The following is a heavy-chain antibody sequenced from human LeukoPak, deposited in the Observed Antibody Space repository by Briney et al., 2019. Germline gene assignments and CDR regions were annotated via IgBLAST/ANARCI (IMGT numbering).Heavy chain of an antibody. J-gene: IGHJ4*02. V-gene: IGHV3-30*04. CDR2: MSYDGFTK. Sequence: PGGSLRLSCVASGFTFSASTMHWVRQAPGKGLEWVAVMSYDGFTKYYADSVKGRFTISRDNSKNTLYLQMNSLRAEDTAVYYCARDIFDYWGQGTLVTVSS. CDR1: GFTFSAST. CDR3: ARDIFDY.